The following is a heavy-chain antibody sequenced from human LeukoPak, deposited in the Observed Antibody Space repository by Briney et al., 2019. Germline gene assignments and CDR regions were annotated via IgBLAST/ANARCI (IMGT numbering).Heavy chain of an antibody. J-gene: IGHJ4*02. V-gene: IGHV1-18*01. CDR1: GYTFTSYG. Sequence: ASVKVSCKASGYTFTSYGISWVRQAPGQGLEWMGWISAYNGNTNYAQKLQGRVTMTTDTSTSTAYMELRSLRSDDTAVYYCARDIGYYYGPGSYLPFDYWGQGTLVTVSS. CDR3: ARDIGYYYGPGSYLPFDY. CDR2: ISAYNGNT. D-gene: IGHD3-10*01.